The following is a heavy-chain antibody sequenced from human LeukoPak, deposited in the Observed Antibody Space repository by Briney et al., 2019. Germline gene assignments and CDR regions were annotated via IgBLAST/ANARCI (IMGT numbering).Heavy chain of an antibody. CDR1: GFTFRSFW. CDR3: ARGSGRSFDY. V-gene: IGHV3-7*01. D-gene: IGHD6-19*01. J-gene: IGHJ4*02. CDR2: IKQDGNEE. Sequence: GGSLRLSCAASGFTFRSFWMSWIRQVPGKGLEWVANIKQDGNEEYYVDSVKGRFTISRDNAKNSLYLQMNSLRAEDTAVYYCARGSGRSFDYWGQGTLVTVSS.